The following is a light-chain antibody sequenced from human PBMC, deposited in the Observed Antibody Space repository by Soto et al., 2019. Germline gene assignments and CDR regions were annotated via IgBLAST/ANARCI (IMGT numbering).Light chain of an antibody. CDR1: SSDVGGYNY. CDR2: DVS. J-gene: IGLJ2*01. Sequence: QSVVTQPPSASGSPGQSVTISCTGSSSDVGGYNYVSWYQQYPGKAPKLMIYDVSKRPSGVPDRFSGSKSGNTASLTVSGLQAEDEADYYCSSYAGTNNALFGGGTKLTVL. CDR3: SSYAGTNNAL. V-gene: IGLV2-8*01.